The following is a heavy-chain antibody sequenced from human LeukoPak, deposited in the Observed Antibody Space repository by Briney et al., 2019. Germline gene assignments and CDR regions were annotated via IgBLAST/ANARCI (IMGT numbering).Heavy chain of an antibody. D-gene: IGHD3-10*01. CDR2: IYYSGST. V-gene: IGHV4-31*03. CDR1: GGSISSGGYY. Sequence: SETLSLTCTVSGGSISSGGYYWSWIRQHPGKGLEWIGYIYYSGSTYYNPSLKSRVTISVDTSKNQFSLKLSSVTAADTAVYYCASTNYGSGSYPVPFDYWGQGTLVTVSS. J-gene: IGHJ4*02. CDR3: ASTNYGSGSYPVPFDY.